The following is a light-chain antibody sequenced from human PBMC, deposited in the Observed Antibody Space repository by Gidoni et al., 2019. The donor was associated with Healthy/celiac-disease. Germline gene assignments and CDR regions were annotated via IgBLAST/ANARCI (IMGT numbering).Light chain of an antibody. Sequence: QSALTPPAPVSRSPGQSITISCTGTSSDVGGYNYVSWYQQHPGKAPKLMIYDVSNRPSGVSNRFSGSKSGNTASLTISGLQAEDEADYYCSSYTSSSTWVFGGGTKLTVL. J-gene: IGLJ3*02. V-gene: IGLV2-14*01. CDR2: DVS. CDR3: SSYTSSSTWV. CDR1: SSDVGGYNY.